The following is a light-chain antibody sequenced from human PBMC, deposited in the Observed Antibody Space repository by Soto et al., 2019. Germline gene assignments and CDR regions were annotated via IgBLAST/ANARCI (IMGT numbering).Light chain of an antibody. V-gene: IGKV3-15*01. Sequence: IVMTQSPATLSVSPGERATLSCRASQSVSSNLAWYQQRPGQAPRLLIYGASTRATGIPARFSGSGSGTEFTLTISRLQSEDSAVYYCQHYDNWPLTFGGGTKVEIK. CDR3: QHYDNWPLT. J-gene: IGKJ4*01. CDR2: GAS. CDR1: QSVSSN.